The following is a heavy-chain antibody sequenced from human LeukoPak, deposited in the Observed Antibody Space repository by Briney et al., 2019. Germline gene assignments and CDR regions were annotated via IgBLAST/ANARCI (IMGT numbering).Heavy chain of an antibody. CDR2: IQTDGSST. Sequence: PGGSLRLSCAASGFSFSSYWMHWVRQAPGKGLVWVSRIQTDGSSTTYANSVKGRFTISRDNAKNSLYLQMNSLRAEDTAVYYCAREYSSSSGRSFDYWGQGTLVTVSS. J-gene: IGHJ4*02. CDR1: GFSFSSYW. CDR3: AREYSSSSGRSFDY. V-gene: IGHV3-74*01. D-gene: IGHD6-6*01.